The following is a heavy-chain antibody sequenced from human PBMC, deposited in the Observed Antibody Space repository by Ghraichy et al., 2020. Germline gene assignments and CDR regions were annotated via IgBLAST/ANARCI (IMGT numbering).Heavy chain of an antibody. CDR1: GGTFSSYA. Sequence: SVKVSCKASGGTFSSYAISWVRQAPGQGLEWMGGIIPIFGTANYAQKFQGRVTITADESTSTAYMELSSLRSEDTAVYYCARAQYSYGWAGVAMDVWGQGTTVTVSS. V-gene: IGHV1-69*13. D-gene: IGHD5-18*01. CDR2: IIPIFGTA. J-gene: IGHJ6*02. CDR3: ARAQYSYGWAGVAMDV.